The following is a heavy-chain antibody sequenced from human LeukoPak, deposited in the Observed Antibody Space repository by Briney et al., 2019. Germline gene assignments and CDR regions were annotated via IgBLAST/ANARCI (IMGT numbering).Heavy chain of an antibody. CDR1: GFTFSSYW. Sequence: GGSLRLSCAASGFTFSSYWMHWVRQAPGKWLVWVSRIDIDGSSTSYADSVKCRFPTTRHNAKNPLYLQMNSMRAEDTAVYYCARRWELDYWGQGTLVTVSS. D-gene: IGHD1-26*01. V-gene: IGHV3-74*01. J-gene: IGHJ4*02. CDR3: ARRWELDY. CDR2: IDIDGSST.